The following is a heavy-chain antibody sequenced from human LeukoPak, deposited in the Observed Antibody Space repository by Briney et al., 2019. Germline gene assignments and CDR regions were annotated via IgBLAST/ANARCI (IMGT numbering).Heavy chain of an antibody. CDR1: GFTFSSFV. D-gene: IGHD3-10*01. J-gene: IGHJ3*02. CDR3: ARVYYYGSGSYYPLHM. Sequence: GGSLRLSCAASGFTFSSFVMHWVRQAPGKGLEWVALISNDGSNKLYVDSVEGRFTVSRDNSKSTLYLQMNSLRAEDTAVYYCARVYYYGSGSYYPLHMWGRGTMVAVSS. V-gene: IGHV3-30*03. CDR2: ISNDGSNK.